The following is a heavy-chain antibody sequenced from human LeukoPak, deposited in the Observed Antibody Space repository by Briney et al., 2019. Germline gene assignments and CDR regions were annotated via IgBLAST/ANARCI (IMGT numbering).Heavy chain of an antibody. CDR3: AKEPLYYY. V-gene: IGHV3-66*01. CDR2: IYSGGST. D-gene: IGHD2-21*01. J-gene: IGHJ4*02. CDR1: EFSVGSNY. Sequence: PGGSLRLSCAASEFSVGSNYMTWVRQAPGKGLEWVSLIYSGGSTYYADSVKGRFTISRDNSKNTLYLQMNSLRAEDTAVYYCAKEPLYYYWGPGTLVTVSS.